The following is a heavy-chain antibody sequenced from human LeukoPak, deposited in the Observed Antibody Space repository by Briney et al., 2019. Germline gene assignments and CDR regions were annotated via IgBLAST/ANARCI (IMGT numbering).Heavy chain of an antibody. CDR1: GFTFSSYA. J-gene: IGHJ4*02. CDR2: ISYDGSNK. Sequence: GGSLRLSCAASGFTFSSYAMHWVRQAPGKGLEWVAVISYDGSNKYYADSVKGRFTISRDNSKNTLYLQMNSLRAEDTAVYYCARGYSSSGFPFDYWGQGTLVTVSS. D-gene: IGHD6-19*01. V-gene: IGHV3-30*04. CDR3: ARGYSSSGFPFDY.